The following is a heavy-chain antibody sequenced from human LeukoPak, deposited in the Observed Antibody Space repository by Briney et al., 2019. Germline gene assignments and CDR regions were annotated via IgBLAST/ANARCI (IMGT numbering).Heavy chain of an antibody. J-gene: IGHJ4*02. D-gene: IGHD6-6*01. V-gene: IGHV3-64*01. Sequence: GGSLRLSCAASGFTFSSYAMHWVRQAPGKGLEYVSAISSNGGSTYYANSVKGRFTISRDNSKNTLYLQMGSLRAEDMAVYYCARTAPLSSRQLVFGVLSPNPVDYWGQGTLVTVSS. CDR2: ISSNGGST. CDR1: GFTFSSYA. CDR3: ARTAPLSSRQLVFGVLSPNPVDY.